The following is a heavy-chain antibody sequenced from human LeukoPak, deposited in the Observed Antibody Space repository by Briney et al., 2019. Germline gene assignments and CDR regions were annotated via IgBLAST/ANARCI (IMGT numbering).Heavy chain of an antibody. D-gene: IGHD4-23*01. CDR2: MYYSGST. J-gene: IGHJ6*03. CDR1: GGSINSHY. Sequence: SETLSLTCTVSGGSINSHYWSWIRQPPGKGLEWIGYMYYSGSTNYNPSLKSRIIISVDTSKNQFSLKLSSVTAADTAAYYCARDLGRHLAGGRYYYYMDVWGKGTTVTVSS. V-gene: IGHV4-59*11. CDR3: ARDLGRHLAGGRYYYYMDV.